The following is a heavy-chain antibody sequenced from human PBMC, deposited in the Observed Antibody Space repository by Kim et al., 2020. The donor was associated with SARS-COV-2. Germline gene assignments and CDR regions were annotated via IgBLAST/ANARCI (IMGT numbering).Heavy chain of an antibody. CDR1: GFSFSTYW. CDR2: INPDGSYT. CDR3: VMDYGAYSDY. J-gene: IGHJ4*02. D-gene: IGHD4-17*01. Sequence: GGSLRLSCAASGFSFSTYWMHWVRQAPGKGLVWVSRINPDGSYTSYGDSVKDQFTISRDNAKNTLYLQMNTLGAEDTAVYYCVMDYGAYSDYWGQGTLVT. V-gene: IGHV3-74*01.